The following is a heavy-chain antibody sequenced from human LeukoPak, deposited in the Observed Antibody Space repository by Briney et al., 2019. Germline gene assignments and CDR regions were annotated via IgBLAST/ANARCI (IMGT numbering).Heavy chain of an antibody. Sequence: ASVKVSCKASGYTFTGYYMHWVRQAPGQGLEWMGRINPNSGGTNYAQKLQGRVTMTRDTSISTAYMELSRLRSDDTAVYYCARAGLEYCSGGSCYSGYYYYYMDVWGKGTTVTVSS. CDR2: INPNSGGT. D-gene: IGHD2-15*01. CDR3: ARAGLEYCSGGSCYSGYYYYYMDV. CDR1: GYTFTGYY. J-gene: IGHJ6*03. V-gene: IGHV1-2*06.